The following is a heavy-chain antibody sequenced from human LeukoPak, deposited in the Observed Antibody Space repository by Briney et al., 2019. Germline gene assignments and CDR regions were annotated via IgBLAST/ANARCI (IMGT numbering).Heavy chain of an antibody. J-gene: IGHJ5*02. CDR3: ARDLRNWFDP. CDR2: INPSGGST. V-gene: IGHV1-46*01. Sequence: ASVKVSCKASGYTFTSYYMHWVRQAPGQGLEWMGIINPSGGSTSYAQKFQGRVTMTTDTSTSTAYMELRSLRSDDTAVYYCARDLRNWFDPWGQGTLVTVSS. CDR1: GYTFTSYY.